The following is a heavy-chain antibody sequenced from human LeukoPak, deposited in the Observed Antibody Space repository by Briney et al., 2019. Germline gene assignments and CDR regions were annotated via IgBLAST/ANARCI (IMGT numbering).Heavy chain of an antibody. CDR3: AKDPILDTAMVSV. V-gene: IGHV3-23*01. CDR2: ISGNGHST. D-gene: IGHD5-18*01. J-gene: IGHJ6*02. Sequence: GGSLRLSCAASGFSFSSIGMSWVRQAPGKGPEWVSGISGNGHSTYYADSVKGRFTISRDNSKNTLYLQMNSLRAEDTAVYYCAKDPILDTAMVSVWGQGTTVTVSS. CDR1: GFSFSSIG.